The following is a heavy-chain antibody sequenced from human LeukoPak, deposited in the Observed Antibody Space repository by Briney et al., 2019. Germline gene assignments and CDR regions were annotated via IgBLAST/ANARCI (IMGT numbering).Heavy chain of an antibody. Sequence: GGSLRLSCAASGFTFSDYWMTWVRQAPGKGLEWVANIKQDGSEKYYVDSVKGRFTISRDNAKNSLYLQMNSLRAEDTAVYYCARDRWVVGAAIDYWGQGTLVTVSS. CDR1: GFTFSDYW. J-gene: IGHJ4*02. CDR3: ARDRWVVGAAIDY. D-gene: IGHD1-26*01. V-gene: IGHV3-7*01. CDR2: IKQDGSEK.